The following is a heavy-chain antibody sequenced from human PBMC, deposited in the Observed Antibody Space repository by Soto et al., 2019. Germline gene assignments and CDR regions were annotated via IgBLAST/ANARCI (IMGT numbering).Heavy chain of an antibody. CDR2: IYHSGST. D-gene: IGHD3-10*01. CDR3: ARVVLLWFGEFDYTWFDP. Sequence: SETLSLTCAVSGGSISSGGYSWSWIRQPPGKGLEWIGYIYHSGSTYYNPSLKSRVTISVDRSKNQFSLKLSSVTAADTAVYYCARVVLLWFGEFDYTWFDPWGQGTLVTVSS. J-gene: IGHJ5*02. CDR1: GGSISSGGYS. V-gene: IGHV4-30-2*01.